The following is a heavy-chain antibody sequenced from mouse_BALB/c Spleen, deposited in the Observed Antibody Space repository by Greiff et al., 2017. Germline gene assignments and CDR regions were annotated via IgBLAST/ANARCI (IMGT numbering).Heavy chain of an antibody. D-gene: IGHD1-2*01. Sequence: QVQLKQSGPELVKPGASVRISCKASGYTFTSYYIHWVKQRPGQGLEWIGWIYPGNVNTKYNEKFKGKATLTADKSSSTAYMQLTSLTSEDSAVYLCAREATATVYAMDYWGQGTSVTVSS. J-gene: IGHJ4*01. CDR2: IYPGNVNT. CDR1: GYTFTSYY. CDR3: AREATATVYAMDY. V-gene: IGHV1S56*01.